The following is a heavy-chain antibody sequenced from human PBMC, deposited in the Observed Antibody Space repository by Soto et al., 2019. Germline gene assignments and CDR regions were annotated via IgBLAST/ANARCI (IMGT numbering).Heavy chain of an antibody. J-gene: IGHJ4*02. D-gene: IGHD3-10*01. Sequence: QVQLQESGPGLVKPSQTLSLTCSVSGGSITNGDYYWNWIRQLPGKGLEWIGYIFYNGNAYYTPSLKSRLTISVDSSENQFSLKLTSVTAADTAVDYCASLRGSGPNFFFDYWGQANLVTVSS. CDR2: IFYNGNA. CDR1: GGSITNGDYY. V-gene: IGHV4-31*03. CDR3: ASLRGSGPNFFFDY.